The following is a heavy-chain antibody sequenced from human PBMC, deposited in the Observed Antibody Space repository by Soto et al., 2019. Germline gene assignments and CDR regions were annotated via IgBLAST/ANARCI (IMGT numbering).Heavy chain of an antibody. V-gene: IGHV4-59*01. J-gene: IGHJ4*02. Sequence: KTSETLSLTCTVSGGSMSPYYWSWVRQPQGKGLEWIGYMYYSGSTNYSPSLKSRVTMSVDTSKNQFSLKLSSVTAADTAVYYCARGYSDSRGYYSDYWGQGTLVTVSS. CDR1: GGSMSPYY. CDR3: ARGYSDSRGYYSDY. CDR2: MYYSGST. D-gene: IGHD3-22*01.